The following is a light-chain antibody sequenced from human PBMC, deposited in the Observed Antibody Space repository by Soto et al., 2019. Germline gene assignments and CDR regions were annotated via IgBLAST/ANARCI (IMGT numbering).Light chain of an antibody. Sequence: EIVMTQSPATLSVSPGERATLSCWASQSVSTNLAWYQQKPGQAPRLLIFVASTRATGIPARFRGSGSKTEFNLTISSLQSEDFAVYYCQHYNNWPPWTFGQGTKVEIK. CDR1: QSVSTN. V-gene: IGKV3-15*01. J-gene: IGKJ1*01. CDR3: QHYNNWPPWT. CDR2: VAS.